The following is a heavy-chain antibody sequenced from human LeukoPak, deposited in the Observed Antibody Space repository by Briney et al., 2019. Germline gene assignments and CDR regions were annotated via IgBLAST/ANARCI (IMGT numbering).Heavy chain of an antibody. J-gene: IGHJ5*02. Sequence: SETLSLTCALYGGSLSNYYWSWIRQPPGKGLEWIGEIHPYGFTNFNPSLKSRVSISVDTSKNQFSLKLTSVTAADTAVYYCSRGSDESKTGDTWGQGSLVTVSS. D-gene: IGHD3-9*01. CDR3: SRGSDESKTGDT. CDR1: GGSLSNYY. V-gene: IGHV4-34*01. CDR2: IHPYGFT.